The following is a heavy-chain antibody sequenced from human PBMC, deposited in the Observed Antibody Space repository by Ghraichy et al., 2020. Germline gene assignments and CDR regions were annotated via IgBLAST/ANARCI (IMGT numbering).Heavy chain of an antibody. D-gene: IGHD3-10*01. J-gene: IGHJ6*03. CDR1: GGSFSGYY. CDR2: INHSGST. V-gene: IGHV4-34*01. Sequence: SETLSLTCAVYGGSFSGYYWSWIRRPPGKGLEWIGEINHSGSTNYNPSLKSRVTISVDTSKNQFSLKLSSVTAADTAVYYCARVRPEYYYGSGGPMDVWGKGTTVTVSS. CDR3: ARVRPEYYYGSGGPMDV.